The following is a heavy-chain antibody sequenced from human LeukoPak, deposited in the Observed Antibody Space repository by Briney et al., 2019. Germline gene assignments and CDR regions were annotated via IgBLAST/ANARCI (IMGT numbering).Heavy chain of an antibody. CDR3: SKDLSPMVGSKIFDY. J-gene: IGHJ4*02. V-gene: IGHV3-30*02. Sequence: PGGSLTLSCAASGFTFSTYGMHWVRQARCKGLEWVAFIRYDGSNKYYADSVKGRFTISRDNSKNTLYLQMNSLRAEDTAVYSCSKDLSPMVGSKIFDYWGQGTLVTVSS. CDR2: IRYDGSNK. CDR1: GFTFSTYG. D-gene: IGHD1-26*01.